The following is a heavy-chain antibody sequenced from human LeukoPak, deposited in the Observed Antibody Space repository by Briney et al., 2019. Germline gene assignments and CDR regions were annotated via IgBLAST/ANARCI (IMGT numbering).Heavy chain of an antibody. CDR1: GFTFSSYA. CDR2: ISGSGGSI. V-gene: IGHV3-23*01. Sequence: GGSLRLSCAASGFTFSSYAMSWVRQAPGKGLEWVSAISGSGGSIYYADSVKGRFTISRDNSKNTLYLQMNSLRAEDTAVYYCAFFYYGSGSYSFDYWGQGTLVTVSS. J-gene: IGHJ4*02. D-gene: IGHD3-10*01. CDR3: AFFYYGSGSYSFDY.